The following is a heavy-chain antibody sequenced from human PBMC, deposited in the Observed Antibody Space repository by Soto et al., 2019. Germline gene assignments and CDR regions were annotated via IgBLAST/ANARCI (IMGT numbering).Heavy chain of an antibody. Sequence: QVQLVESGGGVVQPGRSLRLSCAASRFTFSSYAMHWVRQAPGKGLEWVAVISYDGSNKYYADSVKGRFTISRDNSKNTLYLQMNSLRAKDTAVYYCARGTVTPDYWGQGTLVTVSS. CDR2: ISYDGSNK. CDR3: ARGTVTPDY. V-gene: IGHV3-30-3*01. D-gene: IGHD4-4*01. CDR1: RFTFSSYA. J-gene: IGHJ4*02.